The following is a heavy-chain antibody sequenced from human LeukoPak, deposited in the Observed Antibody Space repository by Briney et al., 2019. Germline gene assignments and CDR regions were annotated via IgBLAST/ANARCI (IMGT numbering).Heavy chain of an antibody. Sequence: GESLKISCKGSGYSFTSYWIGWVRQAPGQGLEWMGIINPSGGSTSYAQKFQGRVTMTRDTSTSTVYMELSSLRSEDTAVYYCARGTKTNYGDYSNDGWFDPWGQGTLVTVSS. CDR1: GYSFTSYW. CDR2: INPSGGST. D-gene: IGHD4-17*01. J-gene: IGHJ5*02. CDR3: ARGTKTNYGDYSNDGWFDP. V-gene: IGHV1-46*01.